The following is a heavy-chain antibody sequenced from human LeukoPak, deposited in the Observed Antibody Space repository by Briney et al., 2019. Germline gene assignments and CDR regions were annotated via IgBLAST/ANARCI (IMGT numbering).Heavy chain of an antibody. CDR2: ITSDGSST. Sequence: GGSLRLSCAASGFTFSNYLMHRVRQAPGKGLVWVSRITSDGSSTHYADSVKGRSTISRDNAKNTLYLQMNSLTAEDTAVYYCVSLGYCSTSSFHPWGQGTLVTVSS. D-gene: IGHD2-2*01. V-gene: IGHV3-74*01. CDR1: GFTFSNYL. CDR3: VSLGYCSTSSFHP. J-gene: IGHJ5*02.